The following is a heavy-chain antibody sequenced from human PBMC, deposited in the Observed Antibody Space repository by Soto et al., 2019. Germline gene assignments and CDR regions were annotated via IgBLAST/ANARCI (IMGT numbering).Heavy chain of an antibody. Sequence: ASVKVSCKASGGTFSSYAISWVRQAPGQGLEWMGGIIPIFGTANYAQKFQGRVTITADKSTSTAYMELSSLRSEDTAVYYCARGVGGYYGSGSYYYYGMDVWGQGTTVT. CDR2: IIPIFGTA. J-gene: IGHJ6*02. CDR3: ARGVGGYYGSGSYYYYGMDV. CDR1: GGTFSSYA. V-gene: IGHV1-69*06. D-gene: IGHD3-10*01.